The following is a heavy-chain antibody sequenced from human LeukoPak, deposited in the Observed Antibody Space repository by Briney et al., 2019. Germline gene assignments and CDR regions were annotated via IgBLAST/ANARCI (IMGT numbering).Heavy chain of an antibody. CDR2: FDPEDGET. D-gene: IGHD5-18*01. CDR1: GYTFSNYD. V-gene: IGHV1-24*01. CDR3: ATSIYSL. Sequence: ASVKVSCKASGYTFSNYDINWVRQAPGKGLEWMGGFDPEDGETIYAQKFQGRVTMTEDTSTDTAYMELSSLRSEDTAVYYCATSIYSLWGQGTLVTVSS. J-gene: IGHJ4*02.